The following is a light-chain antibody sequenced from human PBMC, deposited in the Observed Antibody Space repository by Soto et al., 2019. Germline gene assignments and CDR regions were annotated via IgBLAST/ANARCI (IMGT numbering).Light chain of an antibody. J-gene: IGKJ4*01. V-gene: IGKV1-6*01. CDR3: PQDYSYPLT. CDR1: QGIKKD. Sequence: AIQMTQSPSSLSASVGDRVTMACRASQGIKKDLGWYQHKPGKAPNLLIYASSTLQSGVPSRFSGGGSGTDFTLTISSLQPEDFATYFCPQDYSYPLTFGGGTKVELK. CDR2: ASS.